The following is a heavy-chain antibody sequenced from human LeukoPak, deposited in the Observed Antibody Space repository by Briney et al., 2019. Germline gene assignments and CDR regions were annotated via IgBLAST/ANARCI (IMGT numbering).Heavy chain of an antibody. J-gene: IGHJ6*02. CDR3: ARDLLWFGELLYYGMDV. Sequence: GASVKVSCKASGYTFTGYYMHWVRQAPGQGLEWMGWINPNSGGTNYAQKFQGRVTMTRDTSIGTAYMELSRLRSDDTAVYYCARDLLWFGELLYYGMDVWGQGTTVTVSS. CDR2: INPNSGGT. D-gene: IGHD3-10*01. CDR1: GYTFTGYY. V-gene: IGHV1-2*02.